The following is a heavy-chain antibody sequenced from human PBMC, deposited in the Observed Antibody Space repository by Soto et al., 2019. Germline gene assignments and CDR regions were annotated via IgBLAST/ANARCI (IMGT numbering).Heavy chain of an antibody. CDR1: GFTFPNYP. CDR2: IGGGRGGT. V-gene: IGHV3-23*01. Sequence: EVQLLDSGAGVMQAGGCWGLSAAASGFTFPNYPLSRVRRSPGKGLEWVSTIGGGRGGTSHADTVKGRFSISRENSKNTLYLQMSSLRAEDTALYYCATRMYSTSWYYFVSWGQGTLVTVSS. D-gene: IGHD6-13*01. J-gene: IGHJ4*02. CDR3: ATRMYSTSWYYFVS.